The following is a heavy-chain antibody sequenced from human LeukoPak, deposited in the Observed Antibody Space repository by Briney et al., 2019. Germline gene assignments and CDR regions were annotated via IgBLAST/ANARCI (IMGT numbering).Heavy chain of an antibody. Sequence: GGSLRLSCAASGFTVSSNYMSWVRQAPGKGLEWVSVIYSGGSTYYADSVKGRFTISRDNSKNTLYLQMNSLRAEDTAVYYCAREGYYGSGSYYRTFDYWGQGTLVTVSS. CDR3: AREGYYGSGSYYRTFDY. CDR2: IYSGGST. V-gene: IGHV3-66*02. CDR1: GFTVSSNY. D-gene: IGHD3-10*01. J-gene: IGHJ4*02.